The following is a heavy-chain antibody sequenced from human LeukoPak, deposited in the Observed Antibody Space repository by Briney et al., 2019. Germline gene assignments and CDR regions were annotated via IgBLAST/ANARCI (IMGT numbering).Heavy chain of an antibody. J-gene: IGHJ6*02. D-gene: IGHD6-19*01. CDR3: ARDRYSSGWRDSYYYYYGMDV. CDR1: GYTFTSYG. V-gene: IGHV1-18*01. CDR2: ISAYNGNT. Sequence: APVKVSCKASGYTFTSYGISWVRQAPGQGLEWMGWISAYNGNTNYAQKLQGRVTMTTDTSTSTAYMELRSLRSDDTAVYYCARDRYSSGWRDSYYYYYGMDVWGQGTTVTVSS.